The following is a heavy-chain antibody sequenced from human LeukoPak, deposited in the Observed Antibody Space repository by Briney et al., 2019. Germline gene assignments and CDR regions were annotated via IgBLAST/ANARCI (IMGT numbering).Heavy chain of an antibody. J-gene: IGHJ6*03. Sequence: GASVKVSCKASGGTFSSYAISWVRQAPGQGLEWMGGIIPIFGTANYAQKFQGRVTITTDESTSTAYMELSSLRSEDTAVYYCARDSRQLAHYYYYYMDVWGKGTTVTVSS. D-gene: IGHD6-6*01. CDR3: ARDSRQLAHYYYYYMDV. V-gene: IGHV1-69*05. CDR1: GGTFSSYA. CDR2: IIPIFGTA.